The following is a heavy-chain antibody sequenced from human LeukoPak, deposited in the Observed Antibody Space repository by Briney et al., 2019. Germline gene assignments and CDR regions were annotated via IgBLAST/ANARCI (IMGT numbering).Heavy chain of an antibody. Sequence: GGSLRLSCAASGFTFSSYGMHWVRQAPGKGLEWVAVISYDGSNKYYADSVKGRFTIPRDNSKNTLYLQMNSLRAEDTAVYYCAKDQGVYYYYYGMDVWGQGTTVTVSS. CDR3: AKDQGVYYYYYGMDV. CDR1: GFTFSSYG. CDR2: ISYDGSNK. V-gene: IGHV3-30*18. J-gene: IGHJ6*02. D-gene: IGHD3-16*01.